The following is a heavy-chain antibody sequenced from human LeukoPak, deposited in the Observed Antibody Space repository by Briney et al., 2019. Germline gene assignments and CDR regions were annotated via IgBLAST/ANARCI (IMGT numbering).Heavy chain of an antibody. Sequence: GGSLRLSCAASGFTFSSYAMHWVRQAPGKGLEWVAVISYDGSNKYYADSVKGRFTISRDNSKNMLYLQMNSLRAEDTAVYYCARSDFWSGYPIDYWGQGTLVTASS. CDR2: ISYDGSNK. CDR3: ARSDFWSGYPIDY. D-gene: IGHD3-3*01. V-gene: IGHV3-30*04. J-gene: IGHJ4*02. CDR1: GFTFSSYA.